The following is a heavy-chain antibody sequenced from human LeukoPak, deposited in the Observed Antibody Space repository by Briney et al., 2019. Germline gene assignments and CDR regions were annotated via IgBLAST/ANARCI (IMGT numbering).Heavy chain of an antibody. Sequence: HPGGSLRLSCAASGFTVSSNYMSWVRQAPGKGLEWVSVIYSGGSTYYADSVKGRFTISRDNSKNTLYLQMNSLRAEDTAVYYCARDGPHYDLDYYYGMDVWSQGTTVTVSS. V-gene: IGHV3-53*01. J-gene: IGHJ6*02. CDR2: IYSGGST. CDR3: ARDGPHYDLDYYYGMDV. D-gene: IGHD3-3*01. CDR1: GFTVSSNY.